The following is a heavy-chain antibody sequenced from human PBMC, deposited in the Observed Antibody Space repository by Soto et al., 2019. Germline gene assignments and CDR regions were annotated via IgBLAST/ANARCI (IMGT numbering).Heavy chain of an antibody. V-gene: IGHV1-2*02. D-gene: IGHD3-9*01. J-gene: IGHJ3*02. Sequence: QLVQSGAEVKKPGASVKVSCKASGYTFIGYYMHWVRQAPGQGLEWLGWINHNSGATIYAQKFQGRVTMTRDTFINTADMELSRLRSDDKAVYYCARDSYYDILTGYSRNAFDICGQGTMVTVSS. CDR1: GYTFIGYY. CDR3: ARDSYYDILTGYSRNAFDI. CDR2: INHNSGAT.